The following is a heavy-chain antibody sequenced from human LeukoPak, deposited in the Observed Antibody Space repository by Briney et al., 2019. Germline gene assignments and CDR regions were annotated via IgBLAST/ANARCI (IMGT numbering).Heavy chain of an antibody. CDR2: ISPDGSQT. J-gene: IGHJ2*01. D-gene: IGHD1-26*01. CDR1: GFSLSNYW. Sequence: QSGGSLRVSCAASGFSLSNYWMHWVRQAPGKGLMWVSQISPDGSQTFYADSVKGRFTISRDNAKNTLFLQMDSLRAEDTALYYCAKDRTVGASYWYFDLWGRGTLVTVSS. CDR3: AKDRTVGASYWYFDL. V-gene: IGHV3-74*01.